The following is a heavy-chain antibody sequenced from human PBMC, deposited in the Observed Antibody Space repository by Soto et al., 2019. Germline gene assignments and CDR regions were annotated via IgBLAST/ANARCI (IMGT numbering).Heavy chain of an antibody. D-gene: IGHD3-9*01. Sequence: GGSLRLSCAASGFTFSSYAMSWVRQAPGKGLEWVSAISGSGGSTYYADSVKGRFTISRDNSKNTLYLQMNSLRAEDTAVYYCAKSLQGAYYDILTGFWDYWGQGTLVTVSS. V-gene: IGHV3-23*01. CDR2: ISGSGGST. CDR3: AKSLQGAYYDILTGFWDY. CDR1: GFTFSSYA. J-gene: IGHJ4*02.